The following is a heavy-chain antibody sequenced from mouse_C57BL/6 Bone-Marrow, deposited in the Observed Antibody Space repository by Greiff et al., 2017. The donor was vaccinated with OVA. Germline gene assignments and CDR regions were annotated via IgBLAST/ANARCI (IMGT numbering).Heavy chain of an antibody. Sequence: VQLQESDAELVKPGASVKISCKVSGYTFTDHTIHWMKQRPEQGLEWIGYIYPRDGSTKYNEKFKGKATLTADKSSSTAYMQLNSLTSEDSAVYFCARGSDGSSYDFDVWGTGTTVTVAS. CDR3: ARGSDGSSYDFDV. J-gene: IGHJ1*03. CDR1: GYTFTDHT. V-gene: IGHV1-78*01. CDR2: IYPRDGST. D-gene: IGHD1-1*01.